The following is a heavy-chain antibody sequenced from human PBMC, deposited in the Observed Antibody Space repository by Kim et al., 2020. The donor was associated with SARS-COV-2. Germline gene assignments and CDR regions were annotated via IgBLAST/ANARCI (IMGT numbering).Heavy chain of an antibody. Sequence: SETLSLTCSVSGDSISSAGYYWTWMRQHKGKGLQWIGYIYYSGAAYYNPSLESRLTISLDTSKNQFSLKMTSVTVADTAIYYCVRDNRIEMTGIGTFDVWGQGSLIPVSS. CDR1: GDSISSAGYY. CDR3: VRDNRIEMTGIGTFDV. V-gene: IGHV4-31*03. D-gene: IGHD1-26*01. CDR2: IYYSGAA. J-gene: IGHJ3*01.